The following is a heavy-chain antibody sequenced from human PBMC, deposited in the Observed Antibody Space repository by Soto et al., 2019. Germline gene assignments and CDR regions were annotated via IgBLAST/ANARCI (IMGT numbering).Heavy chain of an antibody. V-gene: IGHV4-30-2*01. J-gene: IGHJ2*01. Sequence: SETLSLTCTVSGGSISSGNFSWTWIRQPPGKGLEWIAYIFHTGSTFYNSSLKPRVSISVDRSKNQFSLKLKSVTETDTAVYYCARVKVGDLFRFNWFFDLWGRGTLVTVS. D-gene: IGHD3-3*01. CDR1: GGSISSGNFS. CDR2: IFHTGST. CDR3: ARVKVGDLFRFNWFFDL.